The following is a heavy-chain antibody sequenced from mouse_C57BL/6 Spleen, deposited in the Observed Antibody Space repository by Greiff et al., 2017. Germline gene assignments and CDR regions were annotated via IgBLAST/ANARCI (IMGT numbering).Heavy chain of an antibody. CDR2: ISDGGSYT. CDR3: ARDRDYGSSYWYFGV. D-gene: IGHD1-1*01. Sequence: EVQGVESGGGLVKPGGSLKLSCAASGFTFSSYAMSWVRQTPEKRLEWVATISDGGSYTYYPDNVKGRFTISRDNAKNNLYLQMSHLKSEDTAMYYCARDRDYGSSYWYFGVWGTGTTVTVSS. CDR1: GFTFSSYA. V-gene: IGHV5-4*01. J-gene: IGHJ1*03.